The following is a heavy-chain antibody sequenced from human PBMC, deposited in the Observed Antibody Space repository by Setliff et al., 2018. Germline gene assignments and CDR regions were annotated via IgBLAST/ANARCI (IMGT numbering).Heavy chain of an antibody. CDR3: TRGTLNFDY. CDR2: IRSKAYGGTT. V-gene: IGHV3-49*04. CDR1: GFTFGDYA. Sequence: GGSLRLSCTASGFTFGDYAMSWVRQAPGKGLEWVGFIRSKAYGGTTEYAASVKGRFTISRDDSKSIAYLQMNSLKTEDTAVYYCTRGTLNFDYWGQGTLVTVSS. J-gene: IGHJ4*02.